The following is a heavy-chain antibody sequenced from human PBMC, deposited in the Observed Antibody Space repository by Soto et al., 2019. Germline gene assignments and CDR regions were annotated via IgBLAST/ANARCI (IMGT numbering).Heavy chain of an antibody. V-gene: IGHV5-10-1*01. D-gene: IGHD5-12*01. J-gene: IGHJ6*02. CDR1: GYSFTSYW. Sequence: EVQLVQSGAEVKKPGESLRISCKGSGYSFTSYWISWVRQMPGKGLEWMGRIDPSDSYTNYSPSFQGHVTISADKSISTAYLQWSSLKASDTAMYYCARIGVATILYYGMDVWGQGTTVTVSS. CDR2: IDPSDSYT. CDR3: ARIGVATILYYGMDV.